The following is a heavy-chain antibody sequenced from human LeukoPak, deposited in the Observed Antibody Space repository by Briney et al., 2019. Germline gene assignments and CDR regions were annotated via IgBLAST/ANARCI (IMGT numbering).Heavy chain of an antibody. J-gene: IGHJ4*02. CDR2: INPNSGGT. CDR1: GCTFTGYY. Sequence: GASVKVSCKASGCTFTGYYMHWVRQAPGQGLEWMGWINPNSGGTNYAQKFQGRVTMTRDTSISTAYMELSRLRSDDTAVYYCARGSEWLLYYFDYWGQGTLVTVSS. CDR3: ARGSEWLLYYFDY. V-gene: IGHV1-2*02. D-gene: IGHD6-19*01.